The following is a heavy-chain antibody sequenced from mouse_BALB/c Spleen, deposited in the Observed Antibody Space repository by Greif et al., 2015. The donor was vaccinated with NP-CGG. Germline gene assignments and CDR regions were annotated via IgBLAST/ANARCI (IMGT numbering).Heavy chain of an antibody. D-gene: IGHD2-4*01. J-gene: IGHJ4*01. CDR1: GFTFSDYY. CDR2: ISDGGSYT. V-gene: IGHV5-4*02. Sequence: EVQLQESGGGLVKPGGSLKLSCAASGFTFSDYYMYWVRQTPEKRLEWVATISDGGSYTYYPDSVKGRSTISRDNAKNNLYLQMSSLKSEDTAMYYCARDGITAHAMDYWGQGTSVTVSS. CDR3: ARDGITAHAMDY.